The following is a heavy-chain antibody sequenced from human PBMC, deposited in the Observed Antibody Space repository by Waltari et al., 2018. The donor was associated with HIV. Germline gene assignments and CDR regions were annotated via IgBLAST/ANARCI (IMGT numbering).Heavy chain of an antibody. CDR2: ISAYNGNT. Sequence: AEVKKPGASVKVSCKASGYTFTSYGISWVRQAPGQGLEWMGWISAYNGNTNYAQKLQGRVTMTTDTSTSTAYMELRSLRSDDTAVYYCARAATLTSSGSYRGWFDPWGQGTLVTVSS. CDR3: ARAATLTSSGSYRGWFDP. CDR1: GYTFTSYG. J-gene: IGHJ5*02. D-gene: IGHD3-22*01. V-gene: IGHV1-18*01.